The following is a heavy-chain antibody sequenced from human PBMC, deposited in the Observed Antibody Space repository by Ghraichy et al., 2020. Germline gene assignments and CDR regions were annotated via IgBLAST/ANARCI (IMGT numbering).Heavy chain of an antibody. V-gene: IGHV3-33*01. D-gene: IGHD2-15*01. CDR3: ARSQDAYFDR. J-gene: IGHJ4*02. CDR1: GFTFGSYG. Sequence: RSLRLSCAASGFTFGSYGMHWVRQAPGKGLEWVAVIWSDGRTKYYADSVRGRFTISRDNSNNTLSLQMNSLGADDTAVYYCARSQDAYFDRWGQGTLVTVSS. CDR2: IWSDGRTK.